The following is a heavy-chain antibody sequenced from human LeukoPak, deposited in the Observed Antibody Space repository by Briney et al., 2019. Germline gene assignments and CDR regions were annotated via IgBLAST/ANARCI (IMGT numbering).Heavy chain of an antibody. D-gene: IGHD6-19*01. J-gene: IGHJ5*02. Sequence: PSETLSLACTVSGGSISSYYWSWIRQPPGKGLEWIGYIYYSGSTNYNPSLKSRVTISVDTSKNQFSLKLSSVTAADTAVYYCARDERGTIAVAGTGLAWGQGTLVTVSS. CDR2: IYYSGST. CDR3: ARDERGTIAVAGTGLA. CDR1: GGSISSYY. V-gene: IGHV4-59*12.